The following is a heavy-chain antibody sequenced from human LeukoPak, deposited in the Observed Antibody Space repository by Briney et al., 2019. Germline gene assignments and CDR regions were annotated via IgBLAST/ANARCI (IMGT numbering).Heavy chain of an antibody. V-gene: IGHV3-53*05. Sequence: GGSLRLSCAASGFTVSSNYMSWVRQAPGKGLEWVSVIYSGGSTYYADSVKGRFTISRDNSKNTLYLQMNSLRAEDTAVYYCAKEFGRGYSSSWPYYYYYMDVWGKGTTVTVSS. D-gene: IGHD6-13*01. J-gene: IGHJ6*03. CDR2: IYSGGST. CDR1: GFTVSSNY. CDR3: AKEFGRGYSSSWPYYYYYMDV.